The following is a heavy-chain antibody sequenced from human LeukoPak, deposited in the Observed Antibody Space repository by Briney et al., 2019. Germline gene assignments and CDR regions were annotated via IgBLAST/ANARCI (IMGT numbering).Heavy chain of an antibody. CDR1: GYTLTELS. D-gene: IGHD2-15*01. CDR2: FDPEDGET. Sequence: ASVKVSCKVSGYTLTELSMHWVRQAPGKGLERMGGFDPEDGETIYAQNFQGRVTMTEDTSTDTAYMELSSLRSEDTAVYYCATAKVFCSGGSCRNYYFDYWGQGTLVTVSS. V-gene: IGHV1-24*01. CDR3: ATAKVFCSGGSCRNYYFDY. J-gene: IGHJ4*02.